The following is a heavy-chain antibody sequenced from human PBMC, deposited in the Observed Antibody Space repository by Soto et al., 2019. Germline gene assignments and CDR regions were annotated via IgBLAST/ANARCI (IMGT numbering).Heavy chain of an antibody. CDR1: GFTFSSYS. J-gene: IGHJ3*02. V-gene: IGHV3-21*01. Sequence: EVQLVESGGGLVKPGGSLRLSCAASGFTFSSYSMNWVRQAPGKGLEWDSSISSSSSYIYYADSVKGRFTISRDNAKNSLYLQMNILRAEDTAVYYGARGEGQLDLNDAFDIWGQGTMVTVSS. CDR3: ARGEGQLDLNDAFDI. D-gene: IGHD6-6*01. CDR2: ISSSSSYI.